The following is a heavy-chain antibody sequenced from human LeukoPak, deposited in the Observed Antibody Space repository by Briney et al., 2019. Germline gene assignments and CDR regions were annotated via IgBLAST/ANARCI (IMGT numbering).Heavy chain of an antibody. V-gene: IGHV1-24*01. Sequence: ASVKVSCKVAGYTLSELSIRWVRQAPGKGLEWMGGFDPEQGETVYAQKFQGRVTMIEDTSTETAHLELSSLRSADTAVYYCATEENWEAFDIWGQGTMVTVSS. CDR3: ATEENWEAFDI. CDR2: FDPEQGET. D-gene: IGHD1-26*01. J-gene: IGHJ3*02. CDR1: GYTLSELS.